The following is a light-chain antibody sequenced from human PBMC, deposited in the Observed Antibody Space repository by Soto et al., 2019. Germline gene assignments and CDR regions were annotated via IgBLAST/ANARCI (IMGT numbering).Light chain of an antibody. Sequence: QSVLTQPPSASGTPGQRVTISCSGSSSNIGNKAVNWYQQFPGTAPKLLIYDNIQRPSGVPDRFSGSKSGTSASLAISGLQSEDEADYYCAAWGDNLNGWVFGGGTKLTVL. CDR1: SSNIGNKA. V-gene: IGLV1-44*01. J-gene: IGLJ3*02. CDR2: DNI. CDR3: AAWGDNLNGWV.